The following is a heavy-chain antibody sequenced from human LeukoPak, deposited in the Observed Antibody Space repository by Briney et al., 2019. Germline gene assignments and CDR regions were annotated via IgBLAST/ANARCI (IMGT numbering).Heavy chain of an antibody. CDR1: GGTFSGYY. CDR3: ARGVQSHYYDSSGYGRYFDS. D-gene: IGHD3-22*01. J-gene: IGHJ4*02. V-gene: IGHV4-34*01. Sequence: SETLSLTCAVYGGTFSGYYWSWLRHFPGKGLEWIGEIDHSGIINQKPSLRSRFAISADTSKNQFSLRFTSVNEADTAIYYCARGVQSHYYDSSGYGRYFDSWGQGTPVTVSS. CDR2: IDHSGII.